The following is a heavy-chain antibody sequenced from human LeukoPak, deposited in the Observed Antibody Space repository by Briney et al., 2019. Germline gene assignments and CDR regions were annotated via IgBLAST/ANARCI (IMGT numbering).Heavy chain of an antibody. J-gene: IGHJ3*02. CDR3: AKASGSDDAFDI. D-gene: IGHD3-3*01. Sequence: GGSLRLSCAASGFTFSSYGMSWVRQAPGKGLEWVSAISGSGGSTYYADSVKGRFTISRDNSKNTLYLQMNSLRAEDTAVYYCAKASGSDDAFDIWGQGTMVTVSS. CDR2: ISGSGGST. V-gene: IGHV3-23*01. CDR1: GFTFSSYG.